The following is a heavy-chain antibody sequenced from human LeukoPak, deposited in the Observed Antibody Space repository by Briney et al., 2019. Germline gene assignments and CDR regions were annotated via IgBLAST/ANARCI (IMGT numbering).Heavy chain of an antibody. V-gene: IGHV3-74*01. D-gene: IGHD6-19*01. J-gene: IGHJ4*02. CDR2: MNSDGTTT. Sequence: PGGSLRLSCAASGFTFNNYWMHWVRQAPGKGLVWVARMNSDGTTTNYADSMKGRFTISRDNAKNTLFLQMSSLGAEDTAVYYCARAGWYRFDYWGQGTLVTVSS. CDR1: GFTFNNYW. CDR3: ARAGWYRFDY.